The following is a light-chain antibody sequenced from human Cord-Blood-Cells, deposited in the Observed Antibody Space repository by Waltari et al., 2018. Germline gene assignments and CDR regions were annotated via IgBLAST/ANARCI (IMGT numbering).Light chain of an antibody. CDR3: QQRSNWPPT. Sequence: EIVLTQSPATMSLSPGERATLSCRASQSVRSYLAWYQQKPGQAPRLRIYDASNRVTGIPTRFSGSGAGTDFTLTISSLAPEDFAVYDGQQRSNWPPTFGPGTKVDIK. CDR2: DAS. J-gene: IGKJ3*01. CDR1: QSVRSY. V-gene: IGKV3-11*01.